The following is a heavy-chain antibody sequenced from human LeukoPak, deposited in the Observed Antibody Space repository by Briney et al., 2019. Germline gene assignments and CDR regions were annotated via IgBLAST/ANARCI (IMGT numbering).Heavy chain of an antibody. CDR2: IIPIFGTA. D-gene: IGHD2-2*01. V-gene: IGHV1-69*13. CDR3: ARSLEDCSSTSCQWGYFDY. J-gene: IGHJ4*02. CDR1: GGTFSSYA. Sequence: SVKVSCKASGGTFSSYAISWVRQAPGQGLEWMGGIIPIFGTANYAQKFQGRVTITADESTSTAYMELSSLRSEDTAVYYCARSLEDCSSTSCQWGYFDYWGQGTLVTVSS.